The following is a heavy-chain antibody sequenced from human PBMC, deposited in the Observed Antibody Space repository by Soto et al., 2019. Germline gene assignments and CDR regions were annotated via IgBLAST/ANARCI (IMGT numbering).Heavy chain of an antibody. Sequence: QVQLVESGGGVVQPGRSLRLSCAASGFTFSSYGMHWVRQAPGKGLEWVAVISYDGSNKYYADSVKGRFTISRDNSKNTLYLQMNRLRAEDMAGYYCAKGRGAPRAFPHYSFDYWGQGTLVTVSS. J-gene: IGHJ4*02. CDR2: ISYDGSNK. CDR1: GFTFSSYG. CDR3: AKGRGAPRAFPHYSFDY. V-gene: IGHV3-30*18.